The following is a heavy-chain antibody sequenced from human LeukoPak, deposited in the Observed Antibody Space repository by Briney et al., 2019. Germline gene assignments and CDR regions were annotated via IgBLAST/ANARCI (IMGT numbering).Heavy chain of an antibody. CDR2: IYTSGST. Sequence: KPSETLSLTCTVSGGSISSYYWSWIRQPAGKGLEWIGRIYTSGSTNYNPSLKSRVTMSVDTSKNQFSLKLSSVTAADTAVYYCARAGGVLRYFDWLSDAFDIWGQGTMVTVSS. J-gene: IGHJ3*02. CDR1: GGSISSYY. V-gene: IGHV4-4*07. CDR3: ARAGGVLRYFDWLSDAFDI. D-gene: IGHD3-9*01.